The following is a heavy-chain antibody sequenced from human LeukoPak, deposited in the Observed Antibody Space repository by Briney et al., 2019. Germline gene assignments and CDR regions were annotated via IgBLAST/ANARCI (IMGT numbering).Heavy chain of an antibody. CDR3: ARDHCSSTSCYLGNWFDP. Sequence: GVSLRLSCAASGFTFSSYAMHWVRQAPGKGLEWVAVISYDGSNKYYADSVKGRFTISRDNSKNTLYLQMNSLRAEDTAVYYCARDHCSSTSCYLGNWFDPWGQGTLVTVSS. CDR2: ISYDGSNK. V-gene: IGHV3-30-3*01. CDR1: GFTFSSYA. J-gene: IGHJ5*02. D-gene: IGHD2-2*01.